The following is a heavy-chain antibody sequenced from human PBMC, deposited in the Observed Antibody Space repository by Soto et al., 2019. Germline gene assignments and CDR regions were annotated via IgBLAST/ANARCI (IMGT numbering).Heavy chain of an antibody. D-gene: IGHD1-26*01. Sequence: EVPLVESGGGLVQPGGSLRLSCAASGFSFSNGWMSWVRQAPGKGLEWVGRIKSKIHGGTTDYAAHVKGRFTISRDDSKNTLYLQMHSLQTEDTAVYYCSTDAWEWGQGTLVTVSS. V-gene: IGHV3-15*05. CDR1: GFSFSNGW. CDR2: IKSKIHGGTT. J-gene: IGHJ4*02. CDR3: STDAWE.